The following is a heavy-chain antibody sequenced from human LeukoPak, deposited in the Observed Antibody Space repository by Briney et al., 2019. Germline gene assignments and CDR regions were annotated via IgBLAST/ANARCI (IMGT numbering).Heavy chain of an antibody. D-gene: IGHD6-13*01. CDR2: ISSSSSSYI. CDR1: GFTFSSYS. J-gene: IGHJ6*03. V-gene: IGHV3-21*01. CDR3: AKEGFSRGYYYYYYMDV. Sequence: GGSLRLSCAASGFTFSSYSMNWVRQAPGKGLEWVSSISSSSSSYIYYADSVKGRFTTSRDNSKSTLYVQMNSLRTEDTAVYYCAKEGFSRGYYYYYYMDVWGKGTTVTVSS.